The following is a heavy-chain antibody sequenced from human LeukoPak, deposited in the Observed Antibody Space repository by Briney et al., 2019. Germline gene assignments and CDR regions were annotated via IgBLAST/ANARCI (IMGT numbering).Heavy chain of an antibody. D-gene: IGHD6-13*01. V-gene: IGHV4-59*01. Sequence: PSETLSLTCTVSGVSISSNYWSWLRQPPGKGLEWVGYIYNSGSTNYNPSLKSRGSISVDTSKNQFCLKLSYVTAADPAVYYCARELGSSSCLDYWGQRTLGTVSS. CDR1: GVSISSNY. CDR3: ARELGSSSCLDY. CDR2: IYNSGST. J-gene: IGHJ4*02.